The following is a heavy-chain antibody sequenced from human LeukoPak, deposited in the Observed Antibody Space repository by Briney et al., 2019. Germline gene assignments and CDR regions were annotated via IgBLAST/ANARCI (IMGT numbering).Heavy chain of an antibody. D-gene: IGHD3-16*02. CDR2: IWYDGSNK. V-gene: IGHV3-33*08. CDR3: ARDGLYDYVWGSYRSSFDY. Sequence: GGSLRLSCAPSGFTFSSYEMNWVRQAPGKGLEWVAVIWYDGSNKYYADSVKGRFTISRDNSKNTLYLQMNSLRAEDTAVYYCARDGLYDYVWGSYRSSFDYWGQGTLVTVSS. J-gene: IGHJ4*02. CDR1: GFTFSSYE.